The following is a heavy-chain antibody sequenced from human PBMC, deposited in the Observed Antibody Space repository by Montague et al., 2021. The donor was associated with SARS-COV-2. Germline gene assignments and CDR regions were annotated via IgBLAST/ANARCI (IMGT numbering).Heavy chain of an antibody. Sequence: ETLSLTCTVSDSSISSSSCYWGWIRQPPGKGLEWIGSLYYSGSTYYNPSHKSRVTISVDTSKNQFSLKLSSVTAADTAVYYCARHSGRDTIFGVVIIPDAFDIWGQGTMVTVSS. J-gene: IGHJ3*02. V-gene: IGHV4-39*01. CDR2: LYYSGST. D-gene: IGHD3-3*01. CDR1: DSSISSSSCY. CDR3: ARHSGRDTIFGVVIIPDAFDI.